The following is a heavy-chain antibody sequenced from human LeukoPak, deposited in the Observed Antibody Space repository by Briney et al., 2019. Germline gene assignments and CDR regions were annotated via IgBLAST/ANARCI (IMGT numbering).Heavy chain of an antibody. D-gene: IGHD5-12*01. V-gene: IGHV4-39*07. CDR1: GGSISGSSYY. CDR2: IYYSGST. Sequence: PSETLSLTCTVSGGSISGSSYYWGWIRQPPGKGLEWIGSIYYSGSTYYNPSLKSRVTISVDTSKNQFSLKLSSVTAADTAVYYCARDLSPYSGYDENYYFDYWGQGTLVTVSS. J-gene: IGHJ4*02. CDR3: ARDLSPYSGYDENYYFDY.